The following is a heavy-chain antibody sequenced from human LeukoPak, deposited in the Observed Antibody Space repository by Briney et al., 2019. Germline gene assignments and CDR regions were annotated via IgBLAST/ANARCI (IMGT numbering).Heavy chain of an antibody. J-gene: IGHJ4*02. CDR2: MNPNSGNT. V-gene: IGHV1-18*01. D-gene: IGHD3-3*01. CDR3: ARGGRITIFGVVSDY. Sequence: GASVRVSCKASGYTFTSNDINWVRQATGQGLEWMGWMNPNSGNTNYAQKLQGRVTMTTDTSTSTAYMELRSLRSDDTAVYYCARGGRITIFGVVSDYWGQGTLVTVSS. CDR1: GYTFTSND.